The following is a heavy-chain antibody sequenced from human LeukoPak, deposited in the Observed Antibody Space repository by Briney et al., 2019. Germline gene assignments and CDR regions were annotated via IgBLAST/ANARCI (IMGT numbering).Heavy chain of an antibody. V-gene: IGHV3-20*04. J-gene: IGHJ4*02. D-gene: IGHD3-16*01. CDR1: GFTFDDYG. Sequence: GGSLRLSCAASGFTFDDYGMSWVRQAPGKGLEWVSGINWNGGSTGYADSVKGRFTISRDNAKNSLDLQMNSLRAEDTALYYCARENSGSYGGAIDYWGQGTLVTVSS. CDR2: INWNGGST. CDR3: ARENSGSYGGAIDY.